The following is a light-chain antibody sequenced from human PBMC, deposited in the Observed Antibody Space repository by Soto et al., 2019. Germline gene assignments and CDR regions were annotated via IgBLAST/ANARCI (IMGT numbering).Light chain of an antibody. CDR3: LQDYNYPLT. CDR2: AAS. CDR1: QGIRNA. V-gene: IGKV1-6*01. J-gene: IGKJ4*01. Sequence: AIQMTQSPSSLSASVGDRVTITCRASQGIRNALGWYQQKPGKAPKLLIYAASSLQSGVPSRFRRSGSGTDFTLTISSLQPEDFATYYCLQDYNYPLTFGGGTKVDIK.